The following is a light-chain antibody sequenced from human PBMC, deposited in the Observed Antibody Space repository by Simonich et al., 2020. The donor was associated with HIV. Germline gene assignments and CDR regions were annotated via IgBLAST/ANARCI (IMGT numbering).Light chain of an antibody. J-gene: IGKJ2*01. CDR1: QSLLYSSNNKNS. CDR3: QQSYSTPYT. CDR2: WAS. Sequence: DIVMTQSPDSLAVSLGERATINCKSRQSLLYSSNNKNSLVWYQQKPGQPPKLLIYWASTRESGVPDRFSGSGSGTDFTLTISSLQAEDVAVYYCQQSYSTPYTFGQGTKLEIK. V-gene: IGKV4-1*01.